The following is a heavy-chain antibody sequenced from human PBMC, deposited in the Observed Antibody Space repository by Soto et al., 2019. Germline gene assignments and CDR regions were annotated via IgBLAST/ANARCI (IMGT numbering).Heavy chain of an antibody. CDR3: ARMGFDFWSGYSEPAFDI. V-gene: IGHV1-8*01. Sequence: ASVKVSCKASGYTFTSYDINWVRQATGQGLEWMGWMNPNSGNTGYAQKFQGRVTMTRNTSISTAYMELSSLRSEDTALFYCARMGFDFWSGYSEPAFDIWGQGTMVTVS. J-gene: IGHJ3*02. CDR1: GYTFTSYD. CDR2: MNPNSGNT. D-gene: IGHD3-3*01.